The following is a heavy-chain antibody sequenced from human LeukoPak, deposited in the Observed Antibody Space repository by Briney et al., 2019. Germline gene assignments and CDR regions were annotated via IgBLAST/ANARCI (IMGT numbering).Heavy chain of an antibody. J-gene: IGHJ4*02. CDR3: ARDPVEWELLLDY. D-gene: IGHD1-26*01. V-gene: IGHV3-7*01. CDR2: MNIDGSEK. CDR1: GFTFSIYW. Sequence: GGSRRLSCAASGFTFSIYWMGWVRQAPGKRLEWVANMNIDGSEKYYADSAKGRFTISRDNARNSVYLQMNSLRVEDTAVYYCARDPVEWELLLDYWGQGTLVTVSS.